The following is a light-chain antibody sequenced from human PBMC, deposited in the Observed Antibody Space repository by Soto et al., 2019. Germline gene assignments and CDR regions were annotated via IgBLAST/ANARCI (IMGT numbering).Light chain of an antibody. J-gene: IGKJ1*01. Sequence: EIVMTQSPATLSVSPGERATLSCRASQSVSSNLAWYQQKPGQAPRLLIYGASTRATVIPARFSGSGSGTEFTLTISSLQSEDFAVYSCQQYNNWPAPFGQGNQGEMK. CDR1: QSVSSN. V-gene: IGKV3-15*01. CDR2: GAS. CDR3: QQYNNWPAP.